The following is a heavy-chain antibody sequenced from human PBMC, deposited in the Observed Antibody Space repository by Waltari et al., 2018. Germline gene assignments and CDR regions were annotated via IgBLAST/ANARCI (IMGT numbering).Heavy chain of an antibody. Sequence: QVQLQQWGAGLLKPSETLSLTCAVYGGSFSGYYWSWIRQPPGKGREWIGEINHSGSTNYNPSLKSRVTISVDTSKNQFSLKLSSVTAADTAVYYCARGRAYSSSWYRYYYYGMDVWGQGTTVTVSS. CDR1: GGSFSGYY. D-gene: IGHD6-13*01. V-gene: IGHV4-34*01. J-gene: IGHJ6*02. CDR2: INHSGST. CDR3: ARGRAYSSSWYRYYYYGMDV.